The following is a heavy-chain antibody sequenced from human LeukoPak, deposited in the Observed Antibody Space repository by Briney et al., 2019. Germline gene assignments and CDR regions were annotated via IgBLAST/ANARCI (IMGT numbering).Heavy chain of an antibody. J-gene: IGHJ6*03. V-gene: IGHV1-2*02. CDR1: GYTFTSYY. CDR2: INPNSGGT. D-gene: IGHD6-19*01. CDR3: GRDLGIAVAGRVTGATSYYYYMDV. Sequence: GASVTVSCKASGYTFTSYYIHWMRQAPRQGLEWMGWINPNSGGTNYAKKFQDRLTMTTDTTTSNAFMELRSLRTDDTTVDYCGRDLGIAVAGRVTGATSYYYYMDVWGKGTTVTISS.